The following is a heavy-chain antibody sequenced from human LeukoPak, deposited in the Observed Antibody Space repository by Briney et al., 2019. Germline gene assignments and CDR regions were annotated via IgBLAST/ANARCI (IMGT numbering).Heavy chain of an antibody. CDR3: ARARYCSSTSCPALQDAFDI. D-gene: IGHD2-2*01. CDR2: IYTSGST. Sequence: PSETLSLTCTVSGGSISSYYWGWIRQPAGKGLEWIGRIYTSGSTNYNPSLKSRVTMSVDTSKNQFSLKLSSVTAADTAVYYCARARYCSSTSCPALQDAFDIWGQGTMVTVSS. CDR1: GGSISSYY. J-gene: IGHJ3*02. V-gene: IGHV4-4*07.